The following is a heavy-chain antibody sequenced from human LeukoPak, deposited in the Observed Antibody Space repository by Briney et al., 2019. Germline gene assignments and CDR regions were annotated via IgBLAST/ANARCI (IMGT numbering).Heavy chain of an antibody. J-gene: IGHJ4*02. V-gene: IGHV4-59*08. CDR1: GGSISSYY. CDR2: IYYSGST. D-gene: IGHD1-20*01. CDR3: ATLQYNWNDGLYFDY. Sequence: PSETLSLTCTVSGGSISSYYWSWIRQPPGKGLEWIGYIYYSGSTNYNPSLKSRVTISVDTSKNQFSLKLSSVTAADTAVYYCATLQYNWNDGLYFDYWGQGTLVTVSS.